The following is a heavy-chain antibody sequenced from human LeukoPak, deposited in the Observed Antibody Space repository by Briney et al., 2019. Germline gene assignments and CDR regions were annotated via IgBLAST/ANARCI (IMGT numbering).Heavy chain of an antibody. Sequence: SETLSLTCAVSGGSISSLNLWSWLRQPPGKGLEWVGEMYLDGRTNFHPSVRGRVTIFIDKPKNQLSLQLTSVTAADTAVYYCARGFVGVKYGMDVWGQGTTVTVSS. CDR2: MYLDGRT. CDR3: ARGFVGVKYGMDV. J-gene: IGHJ6*02. D-gene: IGHD4/OR15-4a*01. CDR1: GGSISSLNL. V-gene: IGHV4-4*02.